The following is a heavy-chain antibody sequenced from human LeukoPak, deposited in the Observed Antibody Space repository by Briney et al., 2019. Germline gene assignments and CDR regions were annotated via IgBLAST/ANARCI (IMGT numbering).Heavy chain of an antibody. J-gene: IGHJ6*03. Sequence: PSETLSLTCTVSGGSISSYYWSWIRQPAGKGLEWIGRIYTSGSTNYNPSLKSRVTISVDTSKNQFSLKLSSVTAADTAVYYCARVAEEVVPAANYYYYYMDVWGKGTTVTISS. CDR2: IYTSGST. V-gene: IGHV4-4*07. D-gene: IGHD2-2*01. CDR3: ARVAEEVVPAANYYYYYMDV. CDR1: GGSISSYY.